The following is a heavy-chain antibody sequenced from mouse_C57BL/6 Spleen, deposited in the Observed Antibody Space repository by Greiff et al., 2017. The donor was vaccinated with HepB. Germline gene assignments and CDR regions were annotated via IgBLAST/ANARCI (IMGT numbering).Heavy chain of an antibody. CDR1: GYAFSSSW. V-gene: IGHV1-82*01. CDR2: IYPGDGDT. J-gene: IGHJ4*01. CDR3: ARYYYGISYCYAMDY. Sequence: QVQLKQSGPELVKPGASVKISCKASGYAFSSSWMNWVKQRPGKGLEWIGRIYPGDGDTNYNGKFKGKATLTADKSSSTAYMQLSSLTSEDSAVYFCARYYYGISYCYAMDYWGQGTSVTVSS. D-gene: IGHD1-1*01.